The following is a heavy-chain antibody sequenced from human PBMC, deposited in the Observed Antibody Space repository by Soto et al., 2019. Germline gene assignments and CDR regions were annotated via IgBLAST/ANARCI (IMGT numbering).Heavy chain of an antibody. V-gene: IGHV3-33*01. CDR3: ARESHIVVVPAVGPYYYQMDV. CDR2: IWYDGSNK. D-gene: IGHD2-2*01. Sequence: PGGSLRLSCAASGFTFSSYGMHWVRQAPGKGLEWVAVIWYDGSNKYYADSVKDRFTISRDSSKSTLYLQMNSLRAEDTAVYYCARESHIVVVPAVGPYYYQMDVWGKGTKVTVSS. CDR1: GFTFSSYG. J-gene: IGHJ6*03.